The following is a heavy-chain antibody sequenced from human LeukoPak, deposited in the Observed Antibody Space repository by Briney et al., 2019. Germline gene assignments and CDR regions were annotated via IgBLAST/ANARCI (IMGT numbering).Heavy chain of an antibody. Sequence: GGSLRLSCAASGFTFSNYNMNWVRQAPGKGLEWVSSISSGNHYIYYADSVKGRFTISRDNAKNSLYLQMNSLRAEDTAVYYCARDSGSGRPYYFDSWGQGTLVTVSS. V-gene: IGHV3-21*01. J-gene: IGHJ4*02. CDR3: ARDSGSGRPYYFDS. CDR2: ISSGNHYI. CDR1: GFTFSNYN. D-gene: IGHD3-10*01.